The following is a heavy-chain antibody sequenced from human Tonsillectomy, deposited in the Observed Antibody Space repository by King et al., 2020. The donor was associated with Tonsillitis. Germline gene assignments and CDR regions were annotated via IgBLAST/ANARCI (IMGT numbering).Heavy chain of an antibody. J-gene: IGHJ4*02. CDR1: GFTFSSYW. CDR2: INSDGSST. CDR3: ARDLSDYDILTGYYPRGFDY. Sequence: VQLVESGGGLVQPGGSLRLSCAASGFTFSSYWMHWVRQAPGKGLVWVSRINSDGSSTSYADSVKGRLTISRDNAKNTLYLQMNSLRAEDTAVYYCARDLSDYDILTGYYPRGFDYWGQGTLVTVSS. V-gene: IGHV3-74*01. D-gene: IGHD3-9*01.